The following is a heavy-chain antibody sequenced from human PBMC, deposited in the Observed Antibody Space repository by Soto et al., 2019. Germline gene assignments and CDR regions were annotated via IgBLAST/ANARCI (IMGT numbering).Heavy chain of an antibody. V-gene: IGHV3-33*01. Sequence: QVQLVESGGGVVQPGRSLRLSCAASGFTFSSYGMHWVRQAPGKGLEWVAVMWYDGSNKYYADSVKGRFTISRDNSKNTLYLQMNSLRAEDTAVYYCARGSLYCSGGSCYYYYYGMDVWGQGTTVTVSS. CDR2: MWYDGSNK. CDR3: ARGSLYCSGGSCYYYYYGMDV. CDR1: GFTFSSYG. D-gene: IGHD2-15*01. J-gene: IGHJ6*02.